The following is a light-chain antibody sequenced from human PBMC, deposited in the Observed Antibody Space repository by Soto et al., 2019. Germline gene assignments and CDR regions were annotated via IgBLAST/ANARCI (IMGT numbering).Light chain of an antibody. V-gene: IGKV3-15*01. CDR2: GAS. CDR3: QQYNNWPFT. CDR1: QSMSSN. Sequence: EIVMMQSPATRSVSPGERATLSCRASQSMSSNLAWYQQKRCQAPRLLIYGASTRATGIPATFSGSGSGTEFTLTISSLQSEDFAVYYCQQYNNWPFTFGPGTKVDIK. J-gene: IGKJ3*01.